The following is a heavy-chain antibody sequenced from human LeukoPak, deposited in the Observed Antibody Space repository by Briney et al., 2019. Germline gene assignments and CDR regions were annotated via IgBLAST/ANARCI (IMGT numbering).Heavy chain of an antibody. V-gene: IGHV4-39*01. CDR2: IYYSGST. CDR1: GGSISSSSYY. J-gene: IGHJ4*02. D-gene: IGHD3-10*01. CDR3: ASRRRYYYGSGSYSAY. Sequence: SETLSLTCTVSGGSISSSSYYWGWIRQPPGKGLEWIGSIYYSGSTYYNPSLKSRVTISVDTSKNQFSLKLSSVTAADTAVYYCASRRRYYYGSGSYSAYWGQGTLVTVSS.